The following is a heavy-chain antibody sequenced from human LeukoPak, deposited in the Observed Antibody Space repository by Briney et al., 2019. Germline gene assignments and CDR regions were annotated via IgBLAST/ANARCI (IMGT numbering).Heavy chain of an antibody. J-gene: IGHJ5*02. D-gene: IGHD6-19*01. CDR3: ARDHPDSSGWYVGYNWFDP. CDR2: INPSGGST. Sequence: ASVKVSCKASGYTFTSYYMHWVRQAPGQGLEWMGIINPSGGSTSYAQKFQGRVTMTRDTSTSTVYMELGSLRSEDTAVYYCARDHPDSSGWYVGYNWFDPWGQGTLVTVSS. V-gene: IGHV1-46*01. CDR1: GYTFTSYY.